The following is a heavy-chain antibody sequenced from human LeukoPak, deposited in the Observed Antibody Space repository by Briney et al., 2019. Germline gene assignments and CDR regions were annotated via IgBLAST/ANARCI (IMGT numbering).Heavy chain of an antibody. CDR1: GFTLTELS. J-gene: IGHJ6*03. V-gene: IGHV1-24*01. Sequence: ASVKVSCKVSGFTLTELSMHWVRQAPGKGLEWMGGFDPEDGETIYAQKFQGRVTMTEDTSTDTAYMELSSLRSEDTAVYYCATVSSGDYSNSNYYYYYMDVWGKGTTVTVSS. CDR3: ATVSSGDYSNSNYYYYYMDV. CDR2: FDPEDGET. D-gene: IGHD4-11*01.